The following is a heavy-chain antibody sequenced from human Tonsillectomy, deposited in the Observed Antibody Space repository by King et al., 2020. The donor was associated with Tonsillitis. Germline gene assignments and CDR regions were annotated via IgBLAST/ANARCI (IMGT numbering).Heavy chain of an antibody. V-gene: IGHV1-69*04. D-gene: IGHD4-11*01. J-gene: IGHJ4*02. CDR2: IIPILGIA. CDR1: GGTFSSYA. Sequence: QLVQSGAEVKKPGSSVKVSCKASGGTFSSYAISWVRQAPGQGLEWMGRIIPILGIANYAQKFQGRVTITADKSTSTAYMELSSLRSEDTAVYYCARAVTTVTTDYYFDYWGQGTLVTVSS. CDR3: ARAVTTVTTDYYFDY.